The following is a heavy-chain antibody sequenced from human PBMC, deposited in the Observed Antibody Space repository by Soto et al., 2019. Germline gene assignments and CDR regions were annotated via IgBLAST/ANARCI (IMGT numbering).Heavy chain of an antibody. V-gene: IGHV4-59*01. J-gene: IGHJ4*02. D-gene: IGHD5-12*01. Sequence: SETLSLTCTVSGGSINFYYWSWIRQPPGKGLEWIGYFYYSGSTNYNPSLKSRVTISADTSKNQFSLRLSSVTAADTAVYYCAKGGYSGYLDYWGQGTLVTVSS. CDR2: FYYSGST. CDR1: GGSINFYY. CDR3: AKGGYSGYLDY.